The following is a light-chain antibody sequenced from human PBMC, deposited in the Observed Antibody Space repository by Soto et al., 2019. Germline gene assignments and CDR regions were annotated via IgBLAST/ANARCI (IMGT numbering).Light chain of an antibody. J-gene: IGKJ2*01. V-gene: IGKV3-20*01. CDR1: QSVSSSY. CDR3: QQYGTSLPFT. CDR2: AAS. Sequence: ELVLTQSPGTLSLSPGERATLSCRASQSVSSSYLAWYQQKPGQAPRLLIYAASSRATGIPDRFSDSGSGTDFTLTISRLEPEDSAVYFCQQYGTSLPFTFGQGTKVEIK.